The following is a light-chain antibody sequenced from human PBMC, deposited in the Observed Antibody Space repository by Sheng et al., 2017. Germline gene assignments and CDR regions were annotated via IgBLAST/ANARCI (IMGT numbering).Light chain of an antibody. CDR2: DDT. CDR1: IASKT. J-gene: IGLJ2*01. Sequence: SYVLTQPPSVSVAPGETARITCGGNIASKTVHWYQQKPGQAPVVVIYDDTDRPSVVPERFSGSSSGSTATLIISEVEDGDEADYFCQVWGSNNVVVLGGGTKLTVL. V-gene: IGLV3-21*01. CDR3: QVWGSNNVVV.